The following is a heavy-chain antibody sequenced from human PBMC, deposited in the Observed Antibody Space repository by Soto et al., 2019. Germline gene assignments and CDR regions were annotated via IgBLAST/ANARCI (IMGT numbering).Heavy chain of an antibody. J-gene: IGHJ4*02. Sequence: EVQLLESGGGLVQPGGSLRLSCAASGFTFSSYAMSWVRQAPGKGLEWVSAISGSGGSTYHADSVKGPFTISRDNSKSTLYVYMNRMRAEDTAVYYWAKGVGYSSGLDSFDYWGQGTLVTVSS. CDR2: ISGSGGST. D-gene: IGHD6-19*01. V-gene: IGHV3-23*01. CDR3: AKGVGYSSGLDSFDY. CDR1: GFTFSSYA.